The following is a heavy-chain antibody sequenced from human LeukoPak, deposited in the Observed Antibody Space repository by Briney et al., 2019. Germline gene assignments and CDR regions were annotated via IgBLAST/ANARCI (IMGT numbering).Heavy chain of an antibody. CDR2: INHSGST. J-gene: IGHJ4*02. CDR1: VGSFSGYY. D-gene: IGHD3-16*02. Sequence: SETLSLTCAVYVGSFSGYYWSWIRQPPGKGLEWIGEINHSGSTNYNPSLKSRVTISVDTSKNQFSLKLSSVAAADTAVYYCASAFSGSYRIEYWGQGTLVTVSS. CDR3: ASAFSGSYRIEY. V-gene: IGHV4-34*01.